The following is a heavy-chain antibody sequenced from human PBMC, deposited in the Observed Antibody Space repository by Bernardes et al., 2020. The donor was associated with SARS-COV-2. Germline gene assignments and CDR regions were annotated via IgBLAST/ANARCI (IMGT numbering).Heavy chain of an antibody. CDR1: GFTFSSYT. V-gene: IGHV3-21*06. Sequence: GGSLRLSCAASGFTFSSYTMNWVRQAPGKGLEWISSISTSSSYISYSDSVRGRFTISRDNAKNSVSLQMNSLRAEDTAVYYSARVDFSHLYYSGYWGQGTPVTVSS. CDR2: ISTSSSYI. CDR3: ARVDFSHLYYSGY. J-gene: IGHJ4*02.